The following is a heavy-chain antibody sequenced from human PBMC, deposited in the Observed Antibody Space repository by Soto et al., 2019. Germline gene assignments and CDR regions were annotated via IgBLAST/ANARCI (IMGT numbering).Heavy chain of an antibody. V-gene: IGHV3-74*01. CDR1: GFTFSNYW. Sequence: EVQLVESGGGLVQPGGSLRLSCVASGFTFSNYWMHWVRQAPGKGLVWVSRINYDGSDTIYADSVKGRFTMSRDNAKDTLYLQMNSLIAVDTAVYYCARETSQGVDSWGQGTLVTVSS. D-gene: IGHD3-16*01. J-gene: IGHJ4*02. CDR2: INYDGSDT. CDR3: ARETSQGVDS.